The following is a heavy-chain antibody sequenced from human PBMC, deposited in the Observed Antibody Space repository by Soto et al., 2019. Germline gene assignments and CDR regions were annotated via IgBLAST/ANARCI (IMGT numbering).Heavy chain of an antibody. D-gene: IGHD3-9*01. V-gene: IGHV1-18*04. Sequence: GASVKVSRKASGYTFTINSIGWMRQAPGQGLEWMGPITFYNGNTNYAQKLQGRVTITTETSTSTAYMELRSLRSDDTALYYCARVYYDILTGSGYHSHFDYWGQGTMVTVSS. CDR1: GYTFTINS. CDR3: ARVYYDILTGSGYHSHFDY. J-gene: IGHJ4*02. CDR2: ITFYNGNT.